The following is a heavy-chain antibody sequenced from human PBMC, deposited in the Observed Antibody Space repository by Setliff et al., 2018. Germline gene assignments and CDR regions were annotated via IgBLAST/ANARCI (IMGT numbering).Heavy chain of an antibody. CDR1: GGSISDNNYY. J-gene: IGHJ3*02. CDR3: VCFSWRGCSGDTCYSGDDSFDM. D-gene: IGHD2-15*01. V-gene: IGHV4-39*01. CDR2: ISHSANK. Sequence: SETLSLTCTVSGGSISDNNYYWGWIRQSPGKELEWIGGISHSANKYYNPSFRTGVTISVDMSKNQFFLNLDSVTAADSAVYYCVCFSWRGCSGDTCYSGDDSFDMWGQGTVVTVSS.